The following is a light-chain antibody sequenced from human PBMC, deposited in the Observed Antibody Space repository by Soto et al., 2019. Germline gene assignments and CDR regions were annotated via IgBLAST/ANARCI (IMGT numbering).Light chain of an antibody. Sequence: DIQMTQSPSTLSASVGDRVTITCRASESISSWLAWYQQIPGKAPKLMIYKASTLESGVPSRFSGSGSGTEFTLTISSLQPDDFATYYCQHYNSYSEAFGQGTKVDI. V-gene: IGKV1-5*03. CDR2: KAS. J-gene: IGKJ1*01. CDR3: QHYNSYSEA. CDR1: ESISSW.